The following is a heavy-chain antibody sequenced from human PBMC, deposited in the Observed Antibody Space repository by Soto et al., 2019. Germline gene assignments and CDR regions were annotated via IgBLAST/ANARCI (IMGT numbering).Heavy chain of an antibody. CDR2: IYYSGST. CDR3: ARDQPYYDFWSGYTRYYGMDV. CDR1: GRSISSYY. V-gene: IGHV4-59*01. D-gene: IGHD3-3*01. J-gene: IGHJ6*02. Sequence: PSETLSLTCTVSGRSISSYYWSWIRQPPGKGLEWIGYIYYSGSTNYNPSLKSRVTISVDTSKNQFSLKLSSVTAADTAVYYCARDQPYYDFWSGYTRYYGMDVWGQGTTVTVSS.